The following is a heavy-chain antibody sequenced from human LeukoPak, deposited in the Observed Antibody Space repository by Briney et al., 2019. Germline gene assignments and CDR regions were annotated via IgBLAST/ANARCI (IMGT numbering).Heavy chain of an antibody. J-gene: IGHJ4*02. CDR1: GGSISSSNW. CDR3: ASAGGDYYDSSGYPAGGYYLDY. CDR2: IYHSGST. D-gene: IGHD3-22*01. V-gene: IGHV4-4*02. Sequence: SGTLSLTCAVSGGSISSSNWWSWVRQPPGKGLEWIGEIYHSGSTNYNPSLKSRVTISVDKSKNQFSLKLSSVTAADTAVYYCASAGGDYYDSSGYPAGGYYLDYWGQGTLVTVSS.